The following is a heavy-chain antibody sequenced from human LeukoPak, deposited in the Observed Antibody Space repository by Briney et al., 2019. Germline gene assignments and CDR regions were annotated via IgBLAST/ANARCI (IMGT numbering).Heavy chain of an antibody. D-gene: IGHD2-15*01. CDR1: GFTFSDYY. V-gene: IGHV3-11*01. J-gene: IGHJ4*02. Sequence: PGGSLRLSCAASGFTFSDYYMSWIRQAPGKGLEWVSYIISSGSTIYYADTVKGRFTISRDNAKNSLYLQMNSLRSEDTAVYYCARRNNQSCSGDSCYYLDYWGQGTLVTVSS. CDR2: IISSGSTI. CDR3: ARRNNQSCSGDSCYYLDY.